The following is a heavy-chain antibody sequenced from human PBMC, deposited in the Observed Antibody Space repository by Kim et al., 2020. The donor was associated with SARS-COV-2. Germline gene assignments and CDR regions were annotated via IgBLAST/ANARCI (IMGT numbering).Heavy chain of an antibody. Sequence: GGSLRLSCAASGFTFDDYAMHWVRQAPGKGLEWVSGISWNSGSIGYADSVKGRFTISRDNAKNSLYLQMNSLRAEDTALYYCAKDRHVEGYYGSGSYSTTTQFYYYGMDIWGQGTTVTVSS. CDR1: GFTFDDYA. V-gene: IGHV3-9*01. J-gene: IGHJ6*02. D-gene: IGHD3-10*01. CDR2: ISWNSGSI. CDR3: AKDRHVEGYYGSGSYSTTTQFYYYGMDI.